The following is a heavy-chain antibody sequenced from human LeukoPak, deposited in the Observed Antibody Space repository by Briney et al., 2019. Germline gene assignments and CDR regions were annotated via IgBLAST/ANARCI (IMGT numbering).Heavy chain of an antibody. Sequence: GASVKVSCKASGYIFTSYGISWVRQAPGQGLEWMGWISAYNGNTNYAQKLQGRVTMTTDTSTSTAYMELRSLRSDDTAVYYCASFGFRFGEPDNWFDPWGQGTLVTVSS. V-gene: IGHV1-18*01. J-gene: IGHJ5*02. CDR2: ISAYNGNT. CDR1: GYIFTSYG. D-gene: IGHD3-10*01. CDR3: ASFGFRFGEPDNWFDP.